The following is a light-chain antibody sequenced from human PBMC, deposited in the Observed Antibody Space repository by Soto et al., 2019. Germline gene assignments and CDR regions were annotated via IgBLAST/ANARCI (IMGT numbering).Light chain of an antibody. Sequence: LTKSAGTLSLSPGERATLSCRASQSVSSSYLAWYQQKPGQAPGLLIYGASSRATGIPDRFSGSGSGTDFTLTISRLEPEDFAVYYCQQYGSPTWTFGQGTKVDIK. CDR2: GAS. J-gene: IGKJ1*01. CDR3: QQYGSPTWT. CDR1: QSVSSSY. V-gene: IGKV3-20*01.